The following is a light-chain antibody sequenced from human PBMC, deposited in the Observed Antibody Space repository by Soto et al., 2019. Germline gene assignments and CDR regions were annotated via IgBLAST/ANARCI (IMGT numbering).Light chain of an antibody. CDR1: QSITTY. V-gene: IGKV1-39*01. CDR3: QQCYSSPRT. J-gene: IGKJ1*01. CDR2: AAS. Sequence: DIQMTRSPSTLSASVGDRVTITCQASQSITTYVNWYQQKLGKAPTLLIYAASSLQSGVPSRFSGSGSGTDFTLTISSLQPEDFATYFCQQCYSSPRTFGQGTKVEI.